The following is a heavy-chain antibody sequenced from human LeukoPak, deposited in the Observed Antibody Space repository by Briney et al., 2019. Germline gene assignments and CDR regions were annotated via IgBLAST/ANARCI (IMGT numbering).Heavy chain of an antibody. V-gene: IGHV4-39*07. CDR3: ARDITGYDILTGYYPNSGFDP. J-gene: IGHJ5*02. Sequence: KSSETLSLTCTVSGGSISSSSYYWGWIRQPPGKGLEWIGSIYYSGSTYYNPSLKSRVTISVDTSKNQFSLKLSSVTAADTAVYYCARDITGYDILTGYYPNSGFDPWGQGTLVTVSS. CDR1: GGSISSSSYY. CDR2: IYYSGST. D-gene: IGHD3-9*01.